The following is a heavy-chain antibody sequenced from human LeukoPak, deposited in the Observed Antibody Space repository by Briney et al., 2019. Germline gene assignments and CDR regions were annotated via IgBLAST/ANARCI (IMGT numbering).Heavy chain of an antibody. D-gene: IGHD6-19*01. CDR1: GFSLISSAVG. J-gene: IGHJ4*02. CDR3: ARTPAEKWLVALDY. CDR2: IYWDDDK. V-gene: IGHV2-5*02. Sequence: ESGPTLVNPTQTLTLTCTFSGFSLISSAVGVGWIRHPPGKALEWLALIYWDDDKRYSSSLRSRLTITKDTPKNQVVLTITNMDPVDTATYYCARTPAEKWLVALDYWGQGTLVTVSS.